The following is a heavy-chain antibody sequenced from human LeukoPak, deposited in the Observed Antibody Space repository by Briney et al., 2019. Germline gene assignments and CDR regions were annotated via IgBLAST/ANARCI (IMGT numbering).Heavy chain of an antibody. J-gene: IGHJ4*02. Sequence: ASVKVSCKASGGTFSSYAISWVRQAPGQGLEWMGGIIPIFGTANYAQKFQGRVTITADESTSTAYIELSSLRSEDTAVYYCERALNYDFWSGYYDYWGQGTLVTVSS. CDR3: ERALNYDFWSGYYDY. CDR2: IIPIFGTA. D-gene: IGHD3-3*01. CDR1: GGTFSSYA. V-gene: IGHV1-69*13.